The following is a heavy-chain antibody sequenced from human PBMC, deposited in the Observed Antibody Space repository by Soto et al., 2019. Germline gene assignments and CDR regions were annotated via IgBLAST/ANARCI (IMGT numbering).Heavy chain of an antibody. CDR3: ARGGVY. CDR2: ISGSGNIT. V-gene: IGHV3-48*03. J-gene: IGHJ4*02. D-gene: IGHD2-8*01. CDR1: GFTFSSHE. Sequence: PGGSLRLSCAASGFTFSSHEMNWVRQAPGKGLEWISYISGSGNITYYADSVKGRFTISRDNAQKPLYLQMSSLRDEDTAVYYCARGGVYWGQGTLVTVSS.